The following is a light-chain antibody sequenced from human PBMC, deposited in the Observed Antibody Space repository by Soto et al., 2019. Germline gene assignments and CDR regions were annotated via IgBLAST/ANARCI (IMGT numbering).Light chain of an antibody. J-gene: IGKJ1*01. Sequence: EVVLTQSPGTVSLSPGERATLPCRASESVSSSSLAWYQQRPGQAPRLLIYGASNRATGIPDRFSGSGSGTDFTLTISRLEPDDFAVYYCQHFGSSLWTFGQGTKVEIK. CDR3: QHFGSSLWT. CDR1: ESVSSSS. CDR2: GAS. V-gene: IGKV3-20*01.